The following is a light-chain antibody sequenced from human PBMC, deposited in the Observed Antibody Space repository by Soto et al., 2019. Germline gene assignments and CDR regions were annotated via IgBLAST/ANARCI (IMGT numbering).Light chain of an antibody. CDR1: SSNIGAGYD. CDR3: LSFDSSLSVV. J-gene: IGLJ2*01. Sequence: QSVLTQPPSVSGAPGQRVTISCTGSSSNIGAGYDVHWYQQLPGRAPKLLIYGNTNRPSGVPDRFSCSKSGTSASLAITGLQAEDEADYYCLSFDSSLSVVFGGGTKLTV. V-gene: IGLV1-40*01. CDR2: GNT.